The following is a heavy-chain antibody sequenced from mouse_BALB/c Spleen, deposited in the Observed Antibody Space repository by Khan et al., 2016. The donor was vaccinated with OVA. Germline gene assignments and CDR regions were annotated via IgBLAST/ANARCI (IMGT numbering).Heavy chain of an antibody. CDR2: TNPTNGRT. J-gene: IGHJ2*01. V-gene: IGHV1S81*02. CDR1: GYTFTSYW. D-gene: IGHD1-1*01. Sequence: QVQLQQPGAELVKAGASVKMSCKASGYTFTSYWMHWVKQRPGQGLEWFAETNPTNGRTYYNEKFKSTATLTVDKSSSTAYMLLSVPTFDDSSVYYCARSKEIVANYFDYGGQGTTFTVSS. CDR3: ARSKEIVANYFDY.